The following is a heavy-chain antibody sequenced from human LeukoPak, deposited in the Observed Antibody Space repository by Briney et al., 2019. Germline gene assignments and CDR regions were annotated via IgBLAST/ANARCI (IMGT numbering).Heavy chain of an antibody. D-gene: IGHD6-13*01. Sequence: ASVKVSCKASGYTFTSYGISWVRQAPGQGLEWMGWISAHNGNTNYAQKLQGRVTMTTDTSTSTAYMELRSLRSDDTAVYYCASSIAAAGGFDYWGQGTLVTVSS. CDR1: GYTFTSYG. J-gene: IGHJ4*02. V-gene: IGHV1-18*01. CDR3: ASSIAAAGGFDY. CDR2: ISAHNGNT.